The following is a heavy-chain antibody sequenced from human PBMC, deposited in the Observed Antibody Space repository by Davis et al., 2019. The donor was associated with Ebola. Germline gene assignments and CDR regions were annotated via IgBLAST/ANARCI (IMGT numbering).Heavy chain of an antibody. J-gene: IGHJ5*02. CDR3: ARGPVAVPGSGKWFDP. CDR2: INPSGGST. V-gene: IGHV1-46*01. D-gene: IGHD6-19*01. CDR1: GYTFTNYY. Sequence: ASVKVSCKASGYTFTNYYMHWVRQAPGQGLEWMGIINPSGGSTSYAQKFQGRVTITADKSTGTAYMELRSPRSDDTAVYYCARGPVAVPGSGKWFDPWGQGTLVTVSS.